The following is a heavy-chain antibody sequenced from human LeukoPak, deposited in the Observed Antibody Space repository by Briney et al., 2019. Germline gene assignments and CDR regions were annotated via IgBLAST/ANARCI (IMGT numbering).Heavy chain of an antibody. CDR2: ISYDGSNK. CDR1: GFTFSSYG. V-gene: IGHV3-30*18. Sequence: PGGSLRLSCTASGFTFSSYGMHWVRQAPGKGLEWVAVISYDGSNKYYADSVKGRFTISRDNSKSTLYLQMNSLRAEDTAVYYCAKDGPGMDVWGQGTTVTVSS. CDR3: AKDGPGMDV. J-gene: IGHJ6*02.